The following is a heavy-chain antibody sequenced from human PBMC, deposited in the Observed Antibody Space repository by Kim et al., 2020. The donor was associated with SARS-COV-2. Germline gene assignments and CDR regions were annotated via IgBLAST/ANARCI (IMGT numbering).Heavy chain of an antibody. Sequence: SETLSLTCSVSGGSFRGSSYYWGWIRQSPGKGLEWIGSISHSGTTHYNPSLKSRGSISMHTSKNQLSLRLTSVTAGDTALYYCARDGDDYTKYFESWG. CDR3: ARDGDDYTKYFES. J-gene: IGHJ5*01. D-gene: IGHD3-16*01. V-gene: IGHV4-39*07. CDR1: GGSFRGSSYY. CDR2: ISHSGTT.